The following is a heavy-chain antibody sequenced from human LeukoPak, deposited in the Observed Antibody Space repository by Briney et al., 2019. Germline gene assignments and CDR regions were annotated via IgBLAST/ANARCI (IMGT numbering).Heavy chain of an antibody. V-gene: IGHV3-23*01. J-gene: IGHJ4*02. CDR3: ARDWRKSYDSSGYYYDWLLDY. CDR1: GFTFSSYA. Sequence: PGGSLRLSCAASGFTFSSYAMSWVRQAPGKGLEWVSAISGSGGSTYYADSVKGRFTISRDNSKNTLYLQMNSLRAEDTAVYYCARDWRKSYDSSGYYYDWLLDYWGQGTLVTVSS. D-gene: IGHD3-22*01. CDR2: ISGSGGST.